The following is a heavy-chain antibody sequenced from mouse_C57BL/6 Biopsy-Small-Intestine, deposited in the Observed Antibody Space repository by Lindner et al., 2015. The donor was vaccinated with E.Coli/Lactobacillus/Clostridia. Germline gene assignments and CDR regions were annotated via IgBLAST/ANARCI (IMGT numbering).Heavy chain of an antibody. CDR1: GYTLTSYG. CDR3: ARHEEGIYYGNFYFDY. J-gene: IGHJ2*01. D-gene: IGHD2-1*01. CDR2: FYPGSGSI. V-gene: IGHV1-62-2*01. Sequence: VQLQESGAELARPGASVKLSCKASGYTLTSYGISWVKQRTGQGLEWIGWFYPGSGSIKYNEKFKDKATLTADKSSSTVYMELSRLTSEDSAVYFCARHEEGIYYGNFYFDYWGQGTTLTVSS.